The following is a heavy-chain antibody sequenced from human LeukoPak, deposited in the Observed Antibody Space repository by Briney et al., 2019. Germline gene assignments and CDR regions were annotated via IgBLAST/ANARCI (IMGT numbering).Heavy chain of an antibody. V-gene: IGHV3-21*04. CDR3: AKDSGWLLFDD. CDR1: GFAFSPYS. J-gene: IGHJ4*02. D-gene: IGHD3-22*01. CDR2: ISSSGSYI. Sequence: GGSLRLSCAASGFAFSPYSMTWVRQAPGRGLEWVSSISSSGSYIFYADSMKGRFTISRDNSKNTLYLQMSSLRAEDTAVYYCAKDSGWLLFDDWGQGTLVTVSS.